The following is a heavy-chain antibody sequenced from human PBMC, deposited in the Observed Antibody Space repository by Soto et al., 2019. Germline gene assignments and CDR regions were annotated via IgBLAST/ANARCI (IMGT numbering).Heavy chain of an antibody. Sequence: EVQLVESGGGLVQPGGSLRLSCAASGFTVSSDYMSWVRQAPGKGLEWVSVIYSGGSTYYADSVKGRFTISTHNSKNTLCLQMNSLRAEDTAVNYCAVGYCSSTSCYRTPGRLGYYMDVWGKGTTVTVSS. J-gene: IGHJ6*03. CDR3: AVGYCSSTSCYRTPGRLGYYMDV. V-gene: IGHV3-53*04. CDR1: GFTVSSDY. CDR2: IYSGGST. D-gene: IGHD2-2*01.